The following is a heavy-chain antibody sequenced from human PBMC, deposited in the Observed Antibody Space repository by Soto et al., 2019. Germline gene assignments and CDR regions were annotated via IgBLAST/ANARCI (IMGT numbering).Heavy chain of an antibody. CDR1: GYSFTGHY. CDR3: ARANPPYFNAMDV. J-gene: IGHJ6*02. Sequence: GASVKVSCKASGYSFTGHYLHWIRRAPGQGLEWMGWVNPDSGGTNYAQNFQGRVTMTRDTSISTAYMELSSLRSDDTAVHYCARANPPYFNAMDVWGQGTTVTVSS. CDR2: VNPDSGGT. V-gene: IGHV1-2*02.